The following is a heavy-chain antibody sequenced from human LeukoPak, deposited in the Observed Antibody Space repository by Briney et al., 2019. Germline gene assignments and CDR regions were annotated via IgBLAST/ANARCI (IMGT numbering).Heavy chain of an antibody. CDR3: ARLEMATITALDY. CDR2: INHSGST. D-gene: IGHD5-24*01. V-gene: IGHV4-34*01. Sequence: PSETLSLTCAVYGGSFSGYYWSWIRQPPGKGLEWIGEINHSGSTNYNPSLKSRVTISVDTSKNQFSPKLSSVTAADTAVYYCARLEMATITALDYWGQGTLVTVSS. CDR1: GGSFSGYY. J-gene: IGHJ4*02.